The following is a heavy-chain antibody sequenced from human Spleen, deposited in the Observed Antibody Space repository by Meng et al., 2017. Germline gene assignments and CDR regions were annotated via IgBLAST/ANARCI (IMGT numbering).Heavy chain of an antibody. V-gene: IGHV4-31*03. D-gene: IGHD4-17*01. CDR3: AGDYGDYFFQH. Sequence: LRLSCTVSGGSISSGGYYWSWIRQHPGKGLEWIGYIYYSGSTYYNPSLKSRVTISVDTSKNQFSLKLSSVTAADTAVYYCAGDYGDYFFQHWGQGTLVTVSS. CDR1: GGSISSGGYY. CDR2: IYYSGST. J-gene: IGHJ1*01.